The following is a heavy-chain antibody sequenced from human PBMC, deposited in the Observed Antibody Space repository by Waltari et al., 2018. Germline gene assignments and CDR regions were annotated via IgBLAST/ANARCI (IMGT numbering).Heavy chain of an antibody. Sequence: QLQLQESGLGLVKPSGTLTLTCAVSGDSMSSTDWWSWVRQSPGKGLEWIGQVQRSGRTNYNPSFASRVTVSVDTSTNQFSLKVTSATAADTAVYFCARDRGRGIYLDSWGQGTLVTVS. CDR2: VQRSGRT. D-gene: IGHD2-15*01. CDR3: ARDRGRGIYLDS. J-gene: IGHJ4*02. CDR1: GDSMSSTDW. V-gene: IGHV4-4*02.